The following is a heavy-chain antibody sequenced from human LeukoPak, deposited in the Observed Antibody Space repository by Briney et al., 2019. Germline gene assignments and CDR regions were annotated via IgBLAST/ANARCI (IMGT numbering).Heavy chain of an antibody. CDR3: GKDLLSDSSAWYLTPFDY. V-gene: IGHV3-30*18. J-gene: IGHJ4*02. CDR1: GFTFSSYG. D-gene: IGHD6-19*01. Sequence: GRSLRLSCAASGFTFSSYGMHWVRQAPGKGLEWVAVISFDGSNKYYADSVKGRFTISRDNSKNTLYLQMNSLRAEDTAVYYCGKDLLSDSSAWYLTPFDYWGQGTLATVSS. CDR2: ISFDGSNK.